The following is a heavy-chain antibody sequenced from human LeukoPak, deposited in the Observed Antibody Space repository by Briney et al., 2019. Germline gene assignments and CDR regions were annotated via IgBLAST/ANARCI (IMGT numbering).Heavy chain of an antibody. V-gene: IGHV4-59*08. CDR3: ARQESQGAFDI. CDR1: GGSISRYY. CDR2: IYYSGST. J-gene: IGHJ3*02. D-gene: IGHD5-24*01. Sequence: PSETLSLTCTVSGGSISRYYWIWIRQPPGKGLEWIGYIYYSGSTNYNPSLKSRVTISVDTSKNQFSPKLSSVTAADTAVYYCARQESQGAFDIWGQGTMVTVSS.